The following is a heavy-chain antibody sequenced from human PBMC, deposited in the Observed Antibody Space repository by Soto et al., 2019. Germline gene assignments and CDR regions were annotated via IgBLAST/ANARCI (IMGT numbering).Heavy chain of an antibody. V-gene: IGHV4-4*07. J-gene: IGHJ5*02. CDR3: EKDIPGGIPPP. CDR2: IYGSGTT. Sequence: SETLSLTCTVSGDSLSGYFWSWIRQPADKGLEWIGRIYGSGTTIYNPSLRGRVNISLDTSKNQFSLRLTSVTAADTAVYYCEKDIPGGIPPPWGHGTLVTVSS. CDR1: GDSLSGYF. D-gene: IGHD2-8*02.